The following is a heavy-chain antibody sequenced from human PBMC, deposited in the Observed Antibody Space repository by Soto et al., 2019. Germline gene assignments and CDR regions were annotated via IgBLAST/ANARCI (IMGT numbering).Heavy chain of an antibody. CDR1: GYSFTSYW. Sequence: GESLKISCKGSGYSFTSYWISWVRQMPGKGLEWMGRIDPSDSYTNYSPSSQGHVTISADKSISTAYLQWSSLKASDTAMYYCARQGVYYYGSGIYDYWGQGTLVTVSS. V-gene: IGHV5-10-1*01. D-gene: IGHD3-10*01. CDR2: IDPSDSYT. J-gene: IGHJ4*02. CDR3: ARQGVYYYGSGIYDY.